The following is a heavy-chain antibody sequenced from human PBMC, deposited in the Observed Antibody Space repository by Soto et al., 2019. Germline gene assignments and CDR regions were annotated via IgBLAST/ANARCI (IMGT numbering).Heavy chain of an antibody. CDR2: VYSSGTT. CDR3: AGDIGSYAYGEGY. J-gene: IGHJ4*02. V-gene: IGHV4-4*07. Sequence: SETLSLTCSVSGGSINSYWWSWIRQPAGKGLEWIGRVYSSGTTDYNPSLNSRATLSVETSKNQFSLKLSSVTAADTAVYYCAGDIGSYAYGEGYWGQGTQVTVS. CDR1: GGSINSYW. D-gene: IGHD3-10*01.